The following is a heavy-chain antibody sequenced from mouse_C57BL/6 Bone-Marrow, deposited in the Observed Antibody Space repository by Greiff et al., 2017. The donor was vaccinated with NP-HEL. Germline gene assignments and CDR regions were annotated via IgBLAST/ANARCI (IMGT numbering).Heavy chain of an antibody. CDR2: IYPRSGNT. Sequence: ESGAELARPGASVKLSCKASGYTFTSYGISWVKQRTGQGLEWIGEIYPRSGNTYYNEKFKGKATLTADKSSSTAYMELRGLTSEDSAVYFCARYGYDVYYAMDYWGQGTSVTVSS. CDR1: GYTFTSYG. CDR3: ARYGYDVYYAMDY. V-gene: IGHV1-81*01. D-gene: IGHD2-2*01. J-gene: IGHJ4*01.